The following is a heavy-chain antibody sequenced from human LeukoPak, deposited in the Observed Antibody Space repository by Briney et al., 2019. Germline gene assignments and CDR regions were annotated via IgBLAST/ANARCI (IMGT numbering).Heavy chain of an antibody. CDR3: AAGYHYDSKDPRFGMDV. D-gene: IGHD3-22*01. CDR2: IVVGSGKT. V-gene: IGHV1-58*02. J-gene: IGHJ6*02. CDR1: GFPFSNSA. Sequence: ASVKVSCKTSGFPFSNSAMQWVRQARGQRLEGIGWIVVGSGKTNYAQKYQERVTITRDVSTSTAYMELSSLRSEDTAVYYCAAGYHYDSKDPRFGMDVWGQGTTVTVSS.